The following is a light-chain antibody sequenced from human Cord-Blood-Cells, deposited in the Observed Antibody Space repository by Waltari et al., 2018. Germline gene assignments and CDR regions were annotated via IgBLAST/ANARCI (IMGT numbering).Light chain of an antibody. CDR3: CSYAGSSTYV. CDR1: SSDVGSYNL. V-gene: IGLV2-23*01. J-gene: IGLJ1*01. Sequence: QSALTQPASVSGSPGQSITIPCTGTSSDVGSYNLVSWYQQHPGKAPKLMIYEGSKRPSGVFIRFSGSKSGNTASLTISGLQAEDEADYYCCSYAGSSTYVFGTGTKVTVL. CDR2: EGS.